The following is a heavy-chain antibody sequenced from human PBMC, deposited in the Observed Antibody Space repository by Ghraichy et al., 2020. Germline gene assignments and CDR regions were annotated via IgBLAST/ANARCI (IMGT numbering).Heavy chain of an antibody. CDR3: ARTLESSIGSHTLGY. CDR2: INTYNGNT. CDR1: GYTFTNYG. J-gene: IGHJ4*02. V-gene: IGHV1-18*04. D-gene: IGHD6-6*01. Sequence: ASVKVSCKASGYTFTNYGISWLRQAPGQGLEWMGWINTYNGNTNYIQNFQGRVTMTTDTSSTTAYVELRGLRSDDTAVYYCARTLESSIGSHTLGYWGQGTLVTVSS.